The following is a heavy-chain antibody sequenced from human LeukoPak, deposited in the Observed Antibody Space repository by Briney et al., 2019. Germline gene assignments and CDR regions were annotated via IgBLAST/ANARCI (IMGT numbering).Heavy chain of an antibody. D-gene: IGHD3-10*01. CDR3: AGDFYTSGKGAFDI. Sequence: ASVKVSCKTSGYTFTGPYIHWVRQAPGQGLEWMGWINPNSGDTSYAQRFQGRVTLARDTSISTAYMELSRLISDDTAVYYCAGDFYTSGKGAFDIWGQGTMVTVSS. CDR2: INPNSGDT. J-gene: IGHJ3*02. V-gene: IGHV1-2*02. CDR1: GYTFTGPY.